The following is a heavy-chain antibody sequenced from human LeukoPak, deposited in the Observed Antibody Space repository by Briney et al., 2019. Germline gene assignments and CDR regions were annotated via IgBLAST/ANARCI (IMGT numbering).Heavy chain of an antibody. J-gene: IGHJ4*02. CDR3: ARLGVLRYFDWLSAQYYFDY. CDR1: GFTVSSNY. Sequence: SGGSLRLSFAASGFTVSSNYMSWIRQAPGKGLEWVSYISSSGSTIYYADSVKGRFTISRDNAKNSLYLQMNSLRAEDTAVYYCARLGVLRYFDWLSAQYYFDYWGQGTLVTVSS. CDR2: ISSSGSTI. V-gene: IGHV3-11*01. D-gene: IGHD3-9*01.